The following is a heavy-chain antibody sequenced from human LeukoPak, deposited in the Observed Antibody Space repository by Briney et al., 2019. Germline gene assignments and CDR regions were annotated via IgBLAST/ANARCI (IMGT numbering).Heavy chain of an antibody. CDR3: ATRRMVRGVRYYFDY. D-gene: IGHD3-10*01. Sequence: PSETLSLTCTVSGGSISSYYWSWIRQPAGKGLEWIGRISTSGSTNYNPSLKSRVTMSVDTSKNQFSLKLRSVTAADTAMYYCATRRMVRGVRYYFDYWGQGALVTVSS. CDR1: GGSISSYY. CDR2: ISTSGST. J-gene: IGHJ4*02. V-gene: IGHV4-4*07.